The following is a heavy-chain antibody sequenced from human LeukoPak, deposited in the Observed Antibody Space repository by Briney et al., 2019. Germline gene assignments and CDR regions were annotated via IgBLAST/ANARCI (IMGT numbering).Heavy chain of an antibody. Sequence: SETLSLTCTVSGGSISSYYWSWIRQPPGKGLEWIGYIYTSGSTNYNPSLKSRVTISVDTSKNQFSLKLSSVTAADTAVYYCARDTAMILDYWGQGTLVTVSS. J-gene: IGHJ4*02. CDR3: ARDTAMILDY. V-gene: IGHV4-59*01. CDR2: IYTSGST. D-gene: IGHD5-18*01. CDR1: GGSISSYY.